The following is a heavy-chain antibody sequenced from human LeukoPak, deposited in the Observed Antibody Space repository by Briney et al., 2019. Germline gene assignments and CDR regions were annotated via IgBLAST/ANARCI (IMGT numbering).Heavy chain of an antibody. J-gene: IGHJ4*02. Sequence: SETLSLTFTVSGGSISSYYWSWIRQPPGKGLEWIGYIYYSGSTNYNPSLKSRVTISVDTSKNQFSLKLSSVTAADTAVYYCASGGAGYYYDSSGYRFDYWGQGTLVTVSS. CDR3: ASGGAGYYYDSSGYRFDY. CDR1: GGSISSYY. CDR2: IYYSGST. D-gene: IGHD3-22*01. V-gene: IGHV4-59*01.